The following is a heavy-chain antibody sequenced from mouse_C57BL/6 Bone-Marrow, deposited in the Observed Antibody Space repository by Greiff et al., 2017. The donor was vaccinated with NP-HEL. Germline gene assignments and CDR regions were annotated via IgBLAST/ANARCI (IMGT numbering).Heavy chain of an antibody. Sequence: EVQLQESGPELVKPGASVKIPCKASGYTFTDYNMDWVKQSHGKSLEWIGDINPNNGGTIYNQKFKGKATLTVDKSSSTAYMELRSLTSEDTAVYYCARSITTVVEGGFADWGQGTLVTVSA. CDR1: GYTFTDYN. CDR2: INPNNGGT. CDR3: ARSITTVVEGGFAD. J-gene: IGHJ3*01. V-gene: IGHV1-18*01. D-gene: IGHD1-1*01.